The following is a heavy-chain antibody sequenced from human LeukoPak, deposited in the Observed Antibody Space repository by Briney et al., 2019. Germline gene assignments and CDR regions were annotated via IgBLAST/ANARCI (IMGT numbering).Heavy chain of an antibody. Sequence: SETLSLTCAVYGGSFSGYYWSWIRQPPGKGLGWIGEINHSGSTNYNPSLKSRVTISVDTSKNQFSLKLSSVTAADTAVYYCARGPPLRYFDWLLCDYWGQGTLVTVSS. CDR1: GGSFSGYY. D-gene: IGHD3-9*01. CDR3: ARGPPLRYFDWLLCDY. J-gene: IGHJ4*02. CDR2: INHSGST. V-gene: IGHV4-34*01.